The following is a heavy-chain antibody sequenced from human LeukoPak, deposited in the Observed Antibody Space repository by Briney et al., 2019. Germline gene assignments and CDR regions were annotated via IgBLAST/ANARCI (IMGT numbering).Heavy chain of an antibody. CDR3: ARGNRYYYDSSGYYPDAFDI. Sequence: GGSLRLSCAASGFTFSSYSMNWVRQAPGKGLEWVSSISSSSSYIYYADSVKGRFTISRDNAKNSLYLQMNSLRAEDTAVYYCARGNRYYYDSSGYYPDAFDIWGQGTMVTVSS. CDR2: ISSSSSYI. J-gene: IGHJ3*02. CDR1: GFTFSSYS. D-gene: IGHD3-22*01. V-gene: IGHV3-21*01.